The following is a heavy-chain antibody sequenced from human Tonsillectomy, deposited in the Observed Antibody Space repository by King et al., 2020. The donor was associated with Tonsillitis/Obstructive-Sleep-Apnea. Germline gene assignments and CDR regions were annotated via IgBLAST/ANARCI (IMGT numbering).Heavy chain of an antibody. CDR1: GYTFTDYY. J-gene: IGHJ5*02. Sequence: VQLVESGAEVKKPGASVKVSCKASGYTFTDYYMHWVRQAPGQGLEWRGWINPNSGGTNYAQKFQGRVTMTRDTSISTAYMELSRLRSDDTAVYYCARVGSYYDSSAYYVSWGQGTLVTVSS. CDR2: INPNSGGT. CDR3: ARVGSYYDSSAYYVS. V-gene: IGHV1-2*02. D-gene: IGHD3-22*01.